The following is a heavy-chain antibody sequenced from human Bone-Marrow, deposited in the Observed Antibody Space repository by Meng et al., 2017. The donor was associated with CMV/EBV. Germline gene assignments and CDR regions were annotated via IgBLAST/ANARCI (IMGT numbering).Heavy chain of an antibody. D-gene: IGHD6-6*01. CDR1: GFTFSDYY. CDR2: ISSSGSTI. CDR3: ARDRDDSSSSDY. V-gene: IGHV3-11*01. J-gene: IGHJ4*02. Sequence: GESLKISCAASGFTFSDYYMSWIRQAPGKGLEWVSYISSSGSTIYYADSVKGRFTISRDNAKNSLYLQMNSLRAEDTAVYYCARDRDDSSSSDYWGQGKLVTVYS.